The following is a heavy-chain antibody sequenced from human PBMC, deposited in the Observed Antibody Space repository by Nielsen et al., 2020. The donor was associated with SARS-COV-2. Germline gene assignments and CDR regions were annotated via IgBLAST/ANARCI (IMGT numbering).Heavy chain of an antibody. CDR3: ARVDDSSGYYLRNWFDP. Sequence: ASVKVSCKASGYTFTTNYIHWVRQAPGQGLEWMGIINPSGGSTSYAQKFQGRVTMTRDTSTSTVYMELSSLRSDDTAVYYCARVDDSSGYYLRNWFDPWGQGTLVTVSS. J-gene: IGHJ5*02. D-gene: IGHD3-22*01. V-gene: IGHV1-46*01. CDR1: GYTFTTNY. CDR2: INPSGGST.